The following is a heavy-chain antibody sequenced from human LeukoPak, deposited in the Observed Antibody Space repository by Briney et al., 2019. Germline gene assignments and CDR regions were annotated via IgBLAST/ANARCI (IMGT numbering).Heavy chain of an antibody. CDR3: AKDQYIAAATFDY. CDR1: GFTFTNYV. CDR2: ISGSGGST. D-gene: IGHD6-13*01. J-gene: IGHJ4*02. Sequence: PGGSPRLSCAASGFTFTNYVMSWVRQAPGKGLEWVSAISGSGGSTYYADSVKGRFTISRDNSKNTLYLQMNSLRAEDTAVYYCAKDQYIAAATFDYWGQGTLVTVSS. V-gene: IGHV3-23*01.